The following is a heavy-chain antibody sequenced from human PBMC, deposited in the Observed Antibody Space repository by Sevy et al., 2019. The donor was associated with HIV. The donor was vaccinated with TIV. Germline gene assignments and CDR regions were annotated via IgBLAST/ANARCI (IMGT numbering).Heavy chain of an antibody. V-gene: IGHV3-23*01. CDR3: VKRARVPIGNNWFDT. CDR1: GFTFSSYA. CDR2: ISAIDGTT. D-gene: IGHD2-2*01. J-gene: IGHJ5*02. Sequence: GGSLRLSCAASGFTFSSYAMNWVRQAPGKGLEWVSVISAIDGTTYYADSVKGRFTISRDSSKNTLYLQMNRLRAEDTAVYYGVKRARVPIGNNWFDTLGQGTLVTVSS.